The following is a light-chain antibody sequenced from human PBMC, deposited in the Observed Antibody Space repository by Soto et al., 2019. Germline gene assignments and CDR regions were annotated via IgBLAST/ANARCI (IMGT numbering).Light chain of an antibody. CDR2: RND. CDR3: AAWDDSLSALV. Sequence: QSVLTQPPSASGTPGQRVTISCSGSSSNIESNYVYWYQQLPESAPKLLIYRNDQRPSGVPARFSGAKSGTSASLAISGLRSEDEADYYCAAWDDSLSALVFGGGTKLTVL. J-gene: IGLJ3*02. V-gene: IGLV1-47*01. CDR1: SSNIESNY.